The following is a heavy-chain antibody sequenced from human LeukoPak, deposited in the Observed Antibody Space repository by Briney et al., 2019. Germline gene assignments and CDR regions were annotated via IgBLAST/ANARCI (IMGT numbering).Heavy chain of an antibody. J-gene: IGHJ4*02. CDR1: GGTFSSYA. D-gene: IGHD2-21*02. V-gene: IGHV1-69*05. CDR2: IIPIFGTA. Sequence: GASVKVSCKASGGTFSSYAISWVRQAPGQGLEWMGRIIPIFGTANYAQKFQGRVTMTRDTSTSTVYMELSRLRSDDTAVYYCARDEPRKGGLLSTDYWGQGTLVTVSS. CDR3: ARDEPRKGGLLSTDY.